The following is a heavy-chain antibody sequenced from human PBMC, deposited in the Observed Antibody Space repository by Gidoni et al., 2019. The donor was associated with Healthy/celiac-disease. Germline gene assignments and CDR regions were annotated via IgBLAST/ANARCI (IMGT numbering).Heavy chain of an antibody. D-gene: IGHD6-19*01. CDR3: AKVSRGTQWLGDFDY. J-gene: IGHJ4*02. Sequence: EVQLVESGGGLVQPGRSLRLSCSASGFTFDDYAMHWVRQAPGKGLAWVSGISWNSGSIGYADSVKGRFTISRDNAKNSLYLQMNSLRAEDTALYYCAKVSRGTQWLGDFDYWGQGTLVTVSS. V-gene: IGHV3-9*01. CDR1: GFTFDDYA. CDR2: ISWNSGSI.